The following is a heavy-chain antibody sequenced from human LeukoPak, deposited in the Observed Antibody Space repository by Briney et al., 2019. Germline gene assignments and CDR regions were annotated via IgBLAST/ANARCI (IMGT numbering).Heavy chain of an antibody. D-gene: IGHD5-18*01. CDR2: IYYSGST. V-gene: IGHV4-59*01. CDR1: GGSISSYY. J-gene: IGHJ6*02. Sequence: NASETLSLTCTVSGGSISSYYWSWIRQPPGKGLEWIGYIYYSGSTNYNPSLKSRVTISVDTSKNQFSLKLSSVTAADTAVYYCARVREGAMGGIYGMDVWGQGTTVTVSS. CDR3: ARVREGAMGGIYGMDV.